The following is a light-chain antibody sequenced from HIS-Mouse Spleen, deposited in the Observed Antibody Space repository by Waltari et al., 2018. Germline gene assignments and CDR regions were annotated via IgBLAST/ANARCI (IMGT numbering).Light chain of an antibody. V-gene: IGLV1-51*01. CDR2: DNN. CDR3: GTWDSSLSAWV. J-gene: IGLJ3*02. CDR1: SSNIGTNY. Sequence: QSVLTQPPSVSAAPVQKVTISCSGSSSNIGTNYVSCYQHLPGTAPKLLIYDNNKRPSGIPDRFSGSKSGTSATLGITGLQTGDEADYYCGTWDSSLSAWVFGGGTKLTVL.